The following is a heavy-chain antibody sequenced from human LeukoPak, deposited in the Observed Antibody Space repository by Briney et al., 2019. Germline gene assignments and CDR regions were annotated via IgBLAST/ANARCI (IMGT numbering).Heavy chain of an antibody. CDR1: GFTFRSYA. D-gene: IGHD4-11*01. V-gene: IGHV3-23*01. CDR2: ISASGGST. J-gene: IGHJ5*02. Sequence: GGSLRLSCAASGFTFRSYAMDWVRQAPGKGLEWVSSISASGGSTYFADSVKGRFTISRDNSKNTLYLQMNSLRAEDTAVYYCARDGTVTAGPFDPWGRGTLVTVSS. CDR3: ARDGTVTAGPFDP.